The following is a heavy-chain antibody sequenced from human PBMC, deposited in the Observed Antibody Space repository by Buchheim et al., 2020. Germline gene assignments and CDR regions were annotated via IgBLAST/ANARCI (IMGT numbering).Heavy chain of an antibody. D-gene: IGHD2-8*02. CDR1: RFTFSNYV. CDR2: ISYDGSYK. V-gene: IGHV3-30*03. J-gene: IGHJ6*02. Sequence: QVQLVESGGGVVQPGRFLRLSCTASRFTFSNYVMHWVRQAPGRGLEWVAVISYDGSYKSYADSVKGRFTISRDNSKNTLSLQMNSLRPDDTAVYYCAREGLVVYAVRHYGMDVWGQGTT. CDR3: AREGLVVYAVRHYGMDV.